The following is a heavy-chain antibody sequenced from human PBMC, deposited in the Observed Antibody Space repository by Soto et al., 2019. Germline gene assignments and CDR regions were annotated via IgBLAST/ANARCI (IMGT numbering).Heavy chain of an antibody. Sequence: QVQLVQSGAEVKKPGSSVKVSYKASGGTFSSYAISWVRQAPGQGLEWMGGIIPIFGTADYAQKFQGRVTITAGESTSTAYMELSSLRSEDTAVYYCAVTMTNYYYYGMDVWGQGTTVTVSS. CDR1: GGTFSSYA. CDR3: AVTMTNYYYYGMDV. D-gene: IGHD3-22*01. V-gene: IGHV1-69*12. CDR2: IIPIFGTA. J-gene: IGHJ6*02.